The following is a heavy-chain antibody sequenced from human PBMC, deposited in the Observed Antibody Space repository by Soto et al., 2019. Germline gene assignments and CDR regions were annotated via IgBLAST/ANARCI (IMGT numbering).Heavy chain of an antibody. J-gene: IGHJ4*02. CDR1: GYTFTGYY. CDR3: ARETRGYSYGDFDY. V-gene: IGHV1-2*04. CDR2: INPNSGGT. D-gene: IGHD5-18*01. Sequence: GASVKVSCKASGYTFTGYYMHWVRQAPGQGLEWMGWINPNSGGTNYAQKFQGWVTMTRDTSISTAYMELSRLRSDDTAVYYCARETRGYSYGDFDYWGQGTLVTVSS.